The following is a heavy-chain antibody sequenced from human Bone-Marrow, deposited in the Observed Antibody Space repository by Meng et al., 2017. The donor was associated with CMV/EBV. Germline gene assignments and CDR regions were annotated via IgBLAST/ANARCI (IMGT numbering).Heavy chain of an antibody. CDR3: AKDIAARYYYYYGMDV. V-gene: IGHV3-33*06. CDR2: IWYDGSNK. CDR1: GFTFSSYG. J-gene: IGHJ6*02. Sequence: GVSLRLYCAASGFTFSSYGMHWVRQAPGKGLEWVAVIWYDGSNKYYADSVKGRFTISRDNSKNTLYLQMNIMRAEDTAVYYCAKDIAARYYYYYGMDVWGQGTTVTVSS. D-gene: IGHD6-6*01.